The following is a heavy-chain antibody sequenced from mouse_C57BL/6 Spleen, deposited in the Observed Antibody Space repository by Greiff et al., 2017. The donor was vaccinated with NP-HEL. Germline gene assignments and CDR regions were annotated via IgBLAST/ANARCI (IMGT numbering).Heavy chain of an antibody. Sequence: EVQLQQSGPVLVKPGASVKMSCKASGYTFTDYYMNWVKQSHGKSLEWIGVINPYNGGTSYNQKFKGKATLTVDKSSSTAYMELNSLTSEASAVYYCATLNYYGSAYWGQGTLVTVSA. CDR1: GYTFTDYY. CDR3: ATLNYYGSAY. J-gene: IGHJ3*01. V-gene: IGHV1-19*01. CDR2: INPYNGGT. D-gene: IGHD2-1*01.